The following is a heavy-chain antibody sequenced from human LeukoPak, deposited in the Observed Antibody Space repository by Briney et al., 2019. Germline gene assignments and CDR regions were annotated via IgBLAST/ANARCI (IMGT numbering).Heavy chain of an antibody. Sequence: GGSLRLSCAASGFTFSSYAMGWVRQAPGKGLEWVSVISGSGGTTYYADSVKGRFSISRDNSKNTLYLQMNSLRAEDTAVYYCVKARMPHCGTDCLESWGQGTLVTVSS. CDR3: VKARMPHCGTDCLES. CDR1: GFTFSSYA. V-gene: IGHV3-23*01. J-gene: IGHJ4*02. D-gene: IGHD2-21*02. CDR2: ISGSGGTT.